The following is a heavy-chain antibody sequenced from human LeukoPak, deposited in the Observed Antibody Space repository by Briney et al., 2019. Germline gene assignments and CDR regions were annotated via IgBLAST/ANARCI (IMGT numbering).Heavy chain of an antibody. V-gene: IGHV4-39*07. J-gene: IGHJ4*02. CDR2: IYYSGST. D-gene: IGHD3-9*01. CDR3: ATAVGEYDILTGSAYSVFDY. CDR1: GGSISSSSYY. Sequence: KASETLSLTCTVSGGSISSSSYYWGWIRQPPGKGLEWIGSIYYSGSTYYNPSLKSRATISVDTSKNQFSLKLSSVTAADTAVYYCATAVGEYDILTGSAYSVFDYWGQGTPITVSS.